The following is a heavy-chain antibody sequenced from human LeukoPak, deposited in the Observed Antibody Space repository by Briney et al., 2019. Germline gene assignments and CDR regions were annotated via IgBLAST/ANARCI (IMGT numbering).Heavy chain of an antibody. J-gene: IGHJ4*02. CDR1: GSPFISYR. CDR3: ARFEVNYEDGSDFYCFYF. D-gene: IGHD3-3*01. Sequence: GGSLEISCRGSGSPFISYRIGWVRQLHGKGLEWMGIIYPDCSDFSYCPFFQGQVTFSADKSISTAYLEWSGLKASDSAMYYCARFEVNYEDGSDFYCFYFLGQGTLVTVSS. CDR2: IYPDCSDF. V-gene: IGHV5-51*06.